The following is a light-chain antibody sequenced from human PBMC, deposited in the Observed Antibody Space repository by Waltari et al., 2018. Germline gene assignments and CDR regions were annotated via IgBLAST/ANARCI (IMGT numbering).Light chain of an antibody. CDR3: QQSNSMPLT. CDR1: QSIGGY. V-gene: IGKV1-39*01. J-gene: IGKJ4*01. CDR2: DAS. Sequence: DIHMTQSPSSLSASVGDRVTITCRASQSIGGYLNWYQQKPGKAPDLLIYDASSLQSGVPSRFSGSGSGTDFTLTITTLQPEDVATYYCQQSNSMPLTFGGGTKVEIK.